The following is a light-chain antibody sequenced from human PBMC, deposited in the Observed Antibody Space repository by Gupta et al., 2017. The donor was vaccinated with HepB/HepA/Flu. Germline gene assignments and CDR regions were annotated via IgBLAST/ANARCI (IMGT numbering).Light chain of an antibody. CDR1: SSNIGSNT. CDR2: SNN. V-gene: IGLV1-44*01. Sequence: QSVLTQPPSASGTPGHRVTISCSGSSSNIGSNTVNWYQQLPGTAPKLHIYSNNQRPSGVPDRFSGSKSGTSASLAISGLQSEDEADYYCAAWDDSLNGWVFGGGTKLTVL. CDR3: AAWDDSLNGWV. J-gene: IGLJ3*02.